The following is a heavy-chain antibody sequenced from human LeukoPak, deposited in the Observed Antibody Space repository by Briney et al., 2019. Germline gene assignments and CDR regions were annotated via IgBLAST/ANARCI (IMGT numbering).Heavy chain of an antibody. CDR2: ISGSGGST. J-gene: IGHJ4*02. Sequence: GGSLRLSCAASGFTFSSYAMSWVRQAPGKGLEWVSAISGSGGSTYYADSVKGRFTISRDNSKNTLYLQMNSLRAEDTAVYYCAKDLAHCTNGLCSFGFDYWGQGTLVTVSS. CDR1: GFTFSSYA. CDR3: AKDLAHCTNGLCSFGFDY. D-gene: IGHD2-8*01. V-gene: IGHV3-23*01.